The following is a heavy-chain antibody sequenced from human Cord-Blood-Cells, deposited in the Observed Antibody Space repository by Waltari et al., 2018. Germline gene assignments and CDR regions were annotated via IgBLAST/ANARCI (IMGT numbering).Heavy chain of an antibody. CDR2: INHSGST. Sequence: QVQLQQWGAGLLKPSETLSLTCAVYGGSFSGSYWSWIRQPPGKGLEWIGEINHSGSTNYNPSLKSRVTISVDTSKNQFSLKLSSVTAADTAVYYCARGFSGSRDRLFDYWGQGTLVTVSS. J-gene: IGHJ4*02. V-gene: IGHV4-34*01. D-gene: IGHD2-15*01. CDR3: ARGFSGSRDRLFDY. CDR1: GGSFSGSY.